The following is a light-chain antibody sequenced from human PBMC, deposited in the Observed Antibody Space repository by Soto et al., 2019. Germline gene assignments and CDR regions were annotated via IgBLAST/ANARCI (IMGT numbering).Light chain of an antibody. V-gene: IGKV3-15*01. J-gene: IGKJ3*01. CDR2: GAS. Sequence: EIVMTQSPATLPVSPGERATLSCRASQSVSSNLAWYQQKPGQAPRLLIYGASTRATGIPARFSGSGSGTEFTLTISSLQSEDFAVYYCQQYNNWPRGFTFGPGTKVDIK. CDR1: QSVSSN. CDR3: QQYNNWPRGFT.